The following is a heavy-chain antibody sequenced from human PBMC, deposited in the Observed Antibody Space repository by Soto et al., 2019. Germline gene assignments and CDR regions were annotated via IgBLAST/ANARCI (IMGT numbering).Heavy chain of an antibody. D-gene: IGHD6-13*01. CDR1: GGTFSSYA. CDR2: IIPIFGTA. J-gene: IGHJ4*02. V-gene: IGHV1-69*13. CDR3: ARGGEQQLVRGYYFDY. Sequence: SVKVSCKASGGTFSSYAISWVRQAPGQGLEWMGGIIPIFGTASYAQKFQGRVTITADESTSTAYMELSSLRSEDTAVYYCARGGEQQLVRGYYFDYWGQGTLVTVSS.